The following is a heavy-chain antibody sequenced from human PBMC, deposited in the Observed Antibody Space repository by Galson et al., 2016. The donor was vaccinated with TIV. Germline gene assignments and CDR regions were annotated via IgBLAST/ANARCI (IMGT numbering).Heavy chain of an antibody. CDR2: INTYNGNT. J-gene: IGHJ6*02. D-gene: IGHD3-16*02. CDR3: ARDQSLPLGDLSFQYYYGMDV. Sequence: SVKVSCKASGYSFTTYGISWVRQAPGQGLEWMGWINTYNGNTNSAQNLQDRVTMTTDTSTSTAYMELRTLKSDDTAAYYCARDQSLPLGDLSFQYYYGMDVWGQGTTVTVSS. CDR1: GYSFTTYG. V-gene: IGHV1-18*01.